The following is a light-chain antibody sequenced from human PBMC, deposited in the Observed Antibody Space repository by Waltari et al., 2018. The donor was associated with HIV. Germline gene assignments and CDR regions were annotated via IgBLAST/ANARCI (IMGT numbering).Light chain of an antibody. CDR1: QSVLSSSNNKNY. V-gene: IGKV4-1*01. Sequence: DIVMTQSPDSLAVSLGERATINCKSSQSVLSSSNNKNYLGWYQQKVGQPPKLLIYWASTRESGVPDRFSGSGSGTDFTLTISSLQAEDVAVYYCQQYYSTPWTFGQGTKVEIK. CDR2: WAS. CDR3: QQYYSTPWT. J-gene: IGKJ1*01.